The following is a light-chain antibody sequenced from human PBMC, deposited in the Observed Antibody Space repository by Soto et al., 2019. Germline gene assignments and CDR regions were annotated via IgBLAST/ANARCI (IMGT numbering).Light chain of an antibody. CDR1: SSNIGSNT. CDR3: AAWDDSLSGWV. CDR2: SND. Sequence: QSVLTQPPSASGTPGQRVTISCSGSSSNIGSNTVNWYQQLPGTAPKLLIYSNDQRPSGVPDRFSGSKSGTSVSLTISGLQSEDDADYYCAAWDDSLSGWVIGGGTKLTVL. J-gene: IGLJ3*02. V-gene: IGLV1-44*01.